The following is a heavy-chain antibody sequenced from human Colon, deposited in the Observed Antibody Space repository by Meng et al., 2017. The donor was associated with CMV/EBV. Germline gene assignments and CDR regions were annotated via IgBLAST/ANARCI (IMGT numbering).Heavy chain of an antibody. Sequence: GESLKISCAASGFTFSSYWMSWVRQAPGKGLEWVANIKQDGSEKYYADSVKGRFTISRDNSKNTLYLQMNSLRAEDTAVYYCAKDAYNQNFDYWGQGTLVTVSS. CDR2: IKQDGSEK. CDR1: GFTFSSYW. J-gene: IGHJ4*02. D-gene: IGHD1-1*01. CDR3: AKDAYNQNFDY. V-gene: IGHV3-7*01.